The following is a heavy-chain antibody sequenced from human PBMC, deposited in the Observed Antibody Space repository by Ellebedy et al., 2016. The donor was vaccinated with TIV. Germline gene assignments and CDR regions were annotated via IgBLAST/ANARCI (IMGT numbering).Heavy chain of an antibody. D-gene: IGHD3-10*01. CDR3: ARQAWNVLDREFQDY. CDR2: IIPIFGTA. J-gene: IGHJ4*02. Sequence: SVKVSXXASGGTFSSYAISWVRQAPGQGLEWMGGIIPIFGTANYAQKFQGRVTITADESTSTAYMELSSLGSEDTAVYYCARQAWNVLDREFQDYWGQGTLVTVSS. V-gene: IGHV1-69*13. CDR1: GGTFSSYA.